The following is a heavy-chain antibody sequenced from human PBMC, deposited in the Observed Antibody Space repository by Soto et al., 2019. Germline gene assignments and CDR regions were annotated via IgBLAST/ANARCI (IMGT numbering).Heavy chain of an antibody. J-gene: IGHJ4*02. CDR2: INAGSGNT. CDR1: GYTFTGFS. V-gene: IGHV1-3*01. Sequence: ASVKVSCKASGYTFTGFSLHWVRQAPGQRLEWMGWINAGSGNTKYSQKFQGRVTITRDTSASTAYMELSSLTSEDTAVYYCAREPPPPDYCGQGTLVTVSS. CDR3: AREPPPPDY.